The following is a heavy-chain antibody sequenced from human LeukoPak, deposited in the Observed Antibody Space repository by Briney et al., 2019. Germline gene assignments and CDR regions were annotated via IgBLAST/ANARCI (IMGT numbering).Heavy chain of an antibody. V-gene: IGHV4-39*01. D-gene: IGHD2-15*01. CDR2: IYYSGST. Sequence: SETLSLTCTVSGGSISSSSYYWGWIRQSPGKGLEWIGSIYYSGSTYYNPSLKSRVTISVDTSKNQFSLKVSSVTAAETAVYYCARPALGASDIWGQGTMVTVSS. J-gene: IGHJ3*02. CDR1: GGSISSSSYY. CDR3: ARPALGASDI.